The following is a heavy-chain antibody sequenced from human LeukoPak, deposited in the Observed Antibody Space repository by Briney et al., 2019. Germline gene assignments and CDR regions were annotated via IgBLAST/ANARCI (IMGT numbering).Heavy chain of an antibody. D-gene: IGHD5-24*01. CDR3: ARHDPNDGLDY. J-gene: IGHJ4*02. CDR2: IYYGGST. CDR1: GGSVSSTRHY. Sequence: SETLSLTCAVSGGSVSSTRHYWGWTRQPPGKGLEWIGNIYYGGSTYYNPSLKSRVTISVDTSKNQFSLKLSSVTAADTAVYCCARHDPNDGLDYWGQGTLVTVSS. V-gene: IGHV4-39*01.